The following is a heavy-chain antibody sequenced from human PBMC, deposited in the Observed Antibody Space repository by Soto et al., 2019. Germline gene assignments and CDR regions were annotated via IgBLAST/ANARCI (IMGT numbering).Heavy chain of an antibody. J-gene: IGHJ4*02. D-gene: IGHD3-10*01. CDR1: GFTFTNNA. CDR3: AKSLRGVIIDFDY. CDR2: ISGSGGST. Sequence: GGSLRLSCAASGFTFTNNAMSWVRQAPGKGLEWVSAISGSGGSTYYVDSVKGRFTISRDNSKNTLYLQMNSLRAEDTAVYYCAKSLRGVIIDFDYWGQGTLVTSPQ. V-gene: IGHV3-23*01.